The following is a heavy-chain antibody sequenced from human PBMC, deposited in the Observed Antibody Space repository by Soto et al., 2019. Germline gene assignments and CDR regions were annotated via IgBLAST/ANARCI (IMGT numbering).Heavy chain of an antibody. CDR2: ISAYNGNT. D-gene: IGHD3-3*01. CDR1: GYTFTSYG. CDR3: ARDKAPQYYDFWSGYPTRDY. Sequence: ASVKVSCKASGYTFTSYGISWVRQAPGQGLEWMGWISAYNGNTNYAQKLQGRVTMTTDTSTSTAYMELRSLRSDDTAVYYRARDKAPQYYDFWSGYPTRDYWGQGTLGTVSA. V-gene: IGHV1-18*01. J-gene: IGHJ4*02.